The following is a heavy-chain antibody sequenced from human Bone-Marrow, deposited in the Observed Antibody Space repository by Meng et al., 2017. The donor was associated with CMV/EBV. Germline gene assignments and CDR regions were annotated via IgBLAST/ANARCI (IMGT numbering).Heavy chain of an antibody. CDR2: IIPLIDIA. Sequence: SGGTFSSYALSWVRQAPGQGLEWMGGIIPLIDIANYAQKFQGRVTITADKSTSTAYMELSSLRSEDTAVYYCARVADIVVVPAAPDYWGQGTLVTVSS. CDR1: GGTFSSYA. V-gene: IGHV1-69*10. CDR3: ARVADIVVVPAAPDY. D-gene: IGHD2-2*01. J-gene: IGHJ4*02.